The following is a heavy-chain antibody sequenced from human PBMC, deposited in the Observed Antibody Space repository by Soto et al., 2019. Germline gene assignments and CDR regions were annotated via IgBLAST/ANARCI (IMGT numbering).Heavy chain of an antibody. J-gene: IGHJ3*01. Sequence: QVRLVQSGAEVKKPGASVTVSCKASGYTFTKYYVHWVRQAPGQGLEWMGLINPGIGTTSYAQKFQGRVTMTRDTSTGTVYMEMTSLRSEDTAMYFCARGRDGYIKADAFDVWGQGSMVTVSS. CDR1: GYTFTKYY. CDR2: INPGIGTT. CDR3: ARGRDGYIKADAFDV. V-gene: IGHV1-46*01. D-gene: IGHD5-18*01.